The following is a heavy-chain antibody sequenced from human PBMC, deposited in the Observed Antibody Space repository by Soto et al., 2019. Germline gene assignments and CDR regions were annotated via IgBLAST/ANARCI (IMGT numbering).Heavy chain of an antibody. CDR3: ARQKESSGYYYYYYGMDV. J-gene: IGHJ6*02. CDR1: GFTFSSYS. V-gene: IGHV3-48*02. D-gene: IGHD3-22*01. CDR2: ISSSSSTI. Sequence: EVQLVESGGGLVQPGGSLRLSCAASGFTFSSYSMNWVRQAPGKGLEWVSYISSSSSTIYYADSVKGRFTISRDNAKNSLYLQMNSLRDEDTAVYYCARQKESSGYYYYYYGMDVWGQGTTVTVSS.